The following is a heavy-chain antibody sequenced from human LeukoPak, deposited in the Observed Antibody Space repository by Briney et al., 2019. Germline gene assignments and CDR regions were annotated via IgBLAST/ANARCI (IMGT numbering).Heavy chain of an antibody. CDR2: IKQEGGEK. Sequence: VRSLRLSCAASGFTFSSDWMSCGRQAPGKGLEWGANIKQEGGEKYYVDSVKGRFTTSRDNAKNSLYLKMNSLRAEDTAVYYCARDQGCSSTSCYARDYYYYYGMDVWGQGTTVTVSS. CDR1: GFTFSSDW. V-gene: IGHV3-7*01. D-gene: IGHD2-2*01. CDR3: ARDQGCSSTSCYARDYYYYYGMDV. J-gene: IGHJ6*02.